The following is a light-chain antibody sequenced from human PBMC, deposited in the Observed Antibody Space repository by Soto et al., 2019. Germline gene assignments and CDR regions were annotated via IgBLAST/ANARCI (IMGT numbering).Light chain of an antibody. CDR1: QSVGSSY. Sequence: EIVLTQSPGTLSLSPGERATLSCRASQSVGSSYLAWYQQKPGQAPRLLIYGASNRATGIPDRFSGSGSGTDFTLTISRLEPEDFAMYYCQQCGRSPWTFGQGTKVEIK. V-gene: IGKV3-20*01. CDR2: GAS. CDR3: QQCGRSPWT. J-gene: IGKJ1*01.